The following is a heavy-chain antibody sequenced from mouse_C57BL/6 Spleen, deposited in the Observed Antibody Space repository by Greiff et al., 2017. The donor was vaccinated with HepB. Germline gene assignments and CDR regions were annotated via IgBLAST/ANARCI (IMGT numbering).Heavy chain of an antibody. CDR2: IDPSDSYT. D-gene: IGHD2-4*01. Sequence: VQLQQSGAELVRPGTSVKLSCKASGYTFTSYWMHWVKQRPGQGLEWIGVIDPSDSYTNYNQKFKGKATLTVDTSSSTAYMQLSSLTSEDSAVDCGARAYDYDVGFAYWGQGTLVTVSA. J-gene: IGHJ3*01. CDR3: ARAYDYDVGFAY. V-gene: IGHV1-59*01. CDR1: GYTFTSYW.